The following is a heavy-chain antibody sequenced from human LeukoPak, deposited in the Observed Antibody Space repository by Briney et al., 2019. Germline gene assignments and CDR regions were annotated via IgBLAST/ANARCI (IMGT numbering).Heavy chain of an antibody. CDR1: GYTFTSYG. CDR2: ISAYNGNT. Sequence: ASVKVSCKASGYTFTSYGISWVRQAPGQGLEWMGWISAYNGNTNYAQKLQGRVTMTTDTSTSTAYMELRSLRSDDTAVYYCARDHLTTYYYYGMDVWGQGTTVTVSS. V-gene: IGHV1-18*01. CDR3: ARDHLTTYYYYGMDV. J-gene: IGHJ6*02. D-gene: IGHD4-17*01.